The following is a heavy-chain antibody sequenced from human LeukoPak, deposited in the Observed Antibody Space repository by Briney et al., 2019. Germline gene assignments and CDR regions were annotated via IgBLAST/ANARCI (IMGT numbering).Heavy chain of an antibody. V-gene: IGHV1-46*01. D-gene: IGHD4-11*01. J-gene: IGHJ4*02. Sequence: ASVKVSCKASGYTFTSYYMHRVRQAPGQGLEWMGIVNPSGGSTSYAQKFQGRVTMTRDMSTSTVYMELSSLRSEDTAVYYCARDRNDYSNYYYFDYWGQGTLVTVSS. CDR2: VNPSGGST. CDR3: ARDRNDYSNYYYFDY. CDR1: GYTFTSYY.